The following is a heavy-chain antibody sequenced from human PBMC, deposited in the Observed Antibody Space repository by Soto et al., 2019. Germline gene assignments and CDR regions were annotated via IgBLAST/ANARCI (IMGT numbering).Heavy chain of an antibody. CDR2: IKSKTDGGTT. D-gene: IGHD4-17*01. V-gene: IGHV3-15*01. CDR1: GFTSNNAW. CDR3: TTQGLTTVTSFDY. Sequence: GGSLRLSCAASGFTSNNAWMTWVRQTPGKGLEWVGRIKSKTDGGTTDYAAPVKGRFTLSRDDSKNTVYLQMTSLKTDDTAVYYCTTQGLTTVTSFDYWGQGTLVTVSS. J-gene: IGHJ4*02.